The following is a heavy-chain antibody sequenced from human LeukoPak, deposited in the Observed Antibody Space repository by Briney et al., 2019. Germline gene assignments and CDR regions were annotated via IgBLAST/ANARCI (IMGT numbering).Heavy chain of an antibody. CDR2: IKQDGSEK. CDR3: ARVPSVWYYFDY. D-gene: IGHD6-19*01. V-gene: IGHV3-7*01. CDR1: GSTFSSYW. J-gene: IGHJ4*02. Sequence: GGSLRLSCAASGSTFSSYWMSWVRQAPGKGLEWVANIKQDGSEKYYVDSVKGRFTISRDNAKNSLYLQMNSLRAEDTAVYYCARVPSVWYYFDYWGQGTLVTVSS.